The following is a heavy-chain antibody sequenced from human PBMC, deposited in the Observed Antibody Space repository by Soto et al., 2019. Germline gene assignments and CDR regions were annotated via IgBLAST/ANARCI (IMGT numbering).Heavy chain of an antibody. CDR2: IYYSGST. V-gene: IGHV4-59*01. CDR3: ARDLIAADSYYYYGMDV. J-gene: IGHJ6*02. Sequence: XXTLSLAFTVSGGSISSYYWRWIRQPPGKGLEWIGYIYYSGSTNYNPSLKSRVTISVDTSKNQFSLKLSSVTAAEPAVYYCARDLIAADSYYYYGMDVWGQGTTVTVS. D-gene: IGHD6-13*01. CDR1: GGSISSYY.